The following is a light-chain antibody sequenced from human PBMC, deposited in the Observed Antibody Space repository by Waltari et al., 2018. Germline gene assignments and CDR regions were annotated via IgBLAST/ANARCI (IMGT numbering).Light chain of an antibody. CDR2: DAS. CDR3: QQRSNWPYT. CDR1: QTVRSY. V-gene: IGKV3-11*01. J-gene: IGKJ2*01. Sequence: EIVLTQSPATPSLSPGERVTLSCRASQTVRSYLAWYQQRPGQTPRLLIFDASSRATGISAKFSGSGSGTDFTLTVSNLEPEDFAVYYCQQRSNWPYTFGQGTRVEIK.